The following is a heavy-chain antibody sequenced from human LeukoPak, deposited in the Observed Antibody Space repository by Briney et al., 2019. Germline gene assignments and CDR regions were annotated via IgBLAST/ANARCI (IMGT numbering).Heavy chain of an antibody. D-gene: IGHD2-2*03. V-gene: IGHV1-2*02. CDR1: GYTFTGYY. J-gene: IGHJ5*02. CDR2: INPNSGGT. CDR3: ARMRVPGHCSSTSCRFGNWFDP. Sequence: AASVKVSCKASGYTFTGYYMHWVRQAPGQGLEWMGWINPNSGGTNYAQKFQGRVTMTGDTSISTAYMELSRLRSDDTAVYYCARMRVPGHCSSTSCRFGNWFDPWGQGTLVTVSS.